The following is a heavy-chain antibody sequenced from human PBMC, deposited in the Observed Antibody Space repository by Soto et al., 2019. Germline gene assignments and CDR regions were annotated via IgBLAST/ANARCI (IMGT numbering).Heavy chain of an antibody. CDR3: ARVTMVIRDSDHFGVDV. V-gene: IGHV4-30-4*01. CDR2: IYYSGNT. CDR1: GGSISSGYYY. J-gene: IGHJ6*02. Sequence: LSLTCSVSGGSISSGYYYWSWIRQPPGKGLEWIGNIYYSGNTSYSPSLTSRVSISVDTSKNQVSLKLTSVTAADTAVYFCARVTMVIRDSDHFGVDVWGHGTTVTVSS. D-gene: IGHD4-17*01.